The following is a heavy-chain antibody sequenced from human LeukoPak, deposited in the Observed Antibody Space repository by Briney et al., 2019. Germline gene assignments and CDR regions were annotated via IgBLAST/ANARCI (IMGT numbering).Heavy chain of an antibody. V-gene: IGHV4-34*09. Sequence: PSETLSLTCAVYGGSFSGYYWSWIRQPPGKGLEWIGYIYYSGSTYYNPSLKSRVTISVDTSKNQFSLKLSSVTAADTAVYYCARGSPDGAPFDYWGQGTLVTVSS. CDR2: IYYSGST. CDR1: GGSFSGYY. CDR3: ARGSPDGAPFDY. D-gene: IGHD4-17*01. J-gene: IGHJ4*02.